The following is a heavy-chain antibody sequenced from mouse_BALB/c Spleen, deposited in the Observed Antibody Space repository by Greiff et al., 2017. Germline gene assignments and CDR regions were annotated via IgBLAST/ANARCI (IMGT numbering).Heavy chain of an antibody. CDR1: GFTFSSYG. CDR3: ARVTTVVRGDY. J-gene: IGHJ2*01. Sequence: EVKLVESGGGLVQPGGSLKLSCAASGFTFSSYGMSWVRQTPDKRLELVATINSNGGSTYYPDSVKGRFTISRDNAKNTLYLQMSSLKSEDTAMYYCARVTTVVRGDYWGQGTTLTVSS. D-gene: IGHD1-1*01. V-gene: IGHV5-6-3*01. CDR2: INSNGGST.